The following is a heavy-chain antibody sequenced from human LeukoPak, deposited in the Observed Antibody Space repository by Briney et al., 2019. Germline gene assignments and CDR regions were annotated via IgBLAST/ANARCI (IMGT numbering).Heavy chain of an antibody. CDR1: GSTISTYW. Sequence: GGSLSLSCAASGSTISTYWMSWVRQAPGKGLEWVANIKQDGSDKYYVDSVKGRFTISRDNAKNSLSLQMNGLRAEDTAVYYCATVRSGYVFDYWGQGTLVTVSS. CDR3: ATVRSGYVFDY. D-gene: IGHD3-3*01. V-gene: IGHV3-7*01. J-gene: IGHJ4*02. CDR2: IKQDGSDK.